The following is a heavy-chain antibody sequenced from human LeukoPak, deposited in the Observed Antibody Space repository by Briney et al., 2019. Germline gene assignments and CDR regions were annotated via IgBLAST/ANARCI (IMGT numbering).Heavy chain of an antibody. J-gene: IGHJ6*03. Sequence: PGGSLRLSCAASGFTFSSYALSWVRQAPGKGLEWVSGISGSGDSTFYADSVKGRFTISRDNSKNTLYVQMSSLRAEDTAVYYCANDAGRYYYYMDVWGKGTTVTVSS. D-gene: IGHD1-14*01. V-gene: IGHV3-23*01. CDR3: ANDAGRYYYYMDV. CDR2: ISGSGDST. CDR1: GFTFSSYA.